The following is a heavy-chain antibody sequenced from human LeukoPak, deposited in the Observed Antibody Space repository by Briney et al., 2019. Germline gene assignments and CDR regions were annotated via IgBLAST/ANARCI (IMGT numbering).Heavy chain of an antibody. V-gene: IGHV3-30*02. Sequence: GRSLRLSCAASGFTFSSYGMNWVRQAPGKGLEWVAFIRYDGSNKYYADSVKGRFTISRDNSKNTLYLQMNSLRAEVTAVYYCAKRYDRAPHDAFDIWGQGTMVTVSS. D-gene: IGHD3-22*01. J-gene: IGHJ3*02. CDR2: IRYDGSNK. CDR1: GFTFSSYG. CDR3: AKRYDRAPHDAFDI.